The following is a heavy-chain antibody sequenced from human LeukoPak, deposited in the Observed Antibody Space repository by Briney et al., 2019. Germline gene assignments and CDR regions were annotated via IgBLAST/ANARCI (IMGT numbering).Heavy chain of an antibody. CDR3: ARGRFGSC. Sequence: GGSLRLSCAPSGFTSRTYWMSSAPHAPGKRLERVANMNRDGSEINYVDSVKGRITISRDDAKNSLYLQMNSLRAEDMAVYYCARGRFGSCWGQGTLVTVSS. CDR2: MNRDGSEI. CDR1: GFTSRTYW. V-gene: IGHV3-7*02. D-gene: IGHD6-13*01. J-gene: IGHJ1*01.